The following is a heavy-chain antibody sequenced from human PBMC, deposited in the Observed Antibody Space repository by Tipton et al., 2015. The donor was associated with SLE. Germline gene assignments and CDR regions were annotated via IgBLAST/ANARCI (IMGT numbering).Heavy chain of an antibody. CDR1: GGSFRGYY. V-gene: IGHV4-34*01. CDR2: INHRGST. D-gene: IGHD2-8*01. CDR3: AESMLRGWFGP. J-gene: IGHJ5*02. Sequence: TLSLTCAVYGGSFRGYYCSWIRQPPGKGLERIGEINHRGSTNYNQTIKSRRTISVHTSKNQFALQLISVTAADTAVYYCAESMLRGWFGPWGQGTLVTVSS.